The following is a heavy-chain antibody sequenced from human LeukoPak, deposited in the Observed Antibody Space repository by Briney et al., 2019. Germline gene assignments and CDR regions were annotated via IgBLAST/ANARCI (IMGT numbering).Heavy chain of an antibody. CDR1: GFTFSSYA. Sequence: PGGSLRLSCAASGFTFSSYAMHWVRQAPGKGLEWVAVISYDGSNKYYADSVKGRFTISRDNSKNTLYLQMNSLRAEDTAVYYCAKGYGDYGSDYWGQGTLVTVSS. V-gene: IGHV3-30-3*01. CDR3: AKGYGDYGSDY. J-gene: IGHJ4*02. D-gene: IGHD4-17*01. CDR2: ISYDGSNK.